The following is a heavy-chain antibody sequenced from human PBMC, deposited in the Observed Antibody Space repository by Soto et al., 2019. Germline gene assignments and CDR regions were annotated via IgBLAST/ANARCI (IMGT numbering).Heavy chain of an antibody. Sequence: AGGSLRLSCAASGFTFSSYGMHWVRQAPGKGLEWVAVISYDGSNKYYADSVKGRFTISRDNSKNTLYLQMNSLRAEDTAVYYCAKDDGYSYGLDYWGQGTLVTVSS. V-gene: IGHV3-30*18. D-gene: IGHD5-18*01. CDR2: ISYDGSNK. J-gene: IGHJ4*02. CDR3: AKDDGYSYGLDY. CDR1: GFTFSSYG.